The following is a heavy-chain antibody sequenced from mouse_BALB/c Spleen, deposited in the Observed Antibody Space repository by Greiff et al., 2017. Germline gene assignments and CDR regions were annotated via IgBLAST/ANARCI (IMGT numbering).Heavy chain of an antibody. CDR3: ARQLDY. Sequence: EVQLVESGGGLVKPGGSLKLSCAASGFTFSSYAMSWVRQTPEKRLEWVATISSGGSYTYYPDSVKGRFTISRDNAKNTLYLQMSSLRSEDTAMYYCARQLDYWGQGTTLTVSS. CDR2: ISSGGSYT. CDR1: GFTFSSYA. V-gene: IGHV5-9-3*01. J-gene: IGHJ2*01.